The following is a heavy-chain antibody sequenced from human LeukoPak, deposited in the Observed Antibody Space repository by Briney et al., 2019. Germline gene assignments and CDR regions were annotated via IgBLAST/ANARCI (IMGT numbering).Heavy chain of an antibody. Sequence: GGSLRLSCAASGFTFSSYEMNWVRQAPGKGLEWVSYISSSGSTIYYADSVKGRFTISRDKAKNSLYLQMNSLRAEDTAVYYCARQRPARITMVRGVAYYYYYGMDVWGKGTTVTVSS. CDR3: ARQRPARITMVRGVAYYYYYGMDV. V-gene: IGHV3-48*03. CDR2: ISSSGSTI. CDR1: GFTFSSYE. J-gene: IGHJ6*04. D-gene: IGHD3-10*01.